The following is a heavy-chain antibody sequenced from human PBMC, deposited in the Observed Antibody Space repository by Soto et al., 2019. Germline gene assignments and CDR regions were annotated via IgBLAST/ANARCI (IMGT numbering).Heavy chain of an antibody. CDR1: GFTFSRFW. D-gene: IGHD3-22*01. CDR2: INTDGSST. J-gene: IGHJ4*02. CDR3: AKDLNYYDSSGYYDY. V-gene: IGHV3-74*01. Sequence: PGGSLRLSCAASGFTFSRFWMHWVRQAPGKGLVWVSRINTDGSSTSYADSVKGRFTISRDNSKNTLYLQMNSLRAEDTAVYYCAKDLNYYDSSGYYDYWGQGTLVTVSS.